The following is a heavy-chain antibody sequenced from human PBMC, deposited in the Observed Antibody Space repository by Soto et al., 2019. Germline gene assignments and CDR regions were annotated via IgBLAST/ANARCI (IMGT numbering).Heavy chain of an antibody. CDR3: AKDRTVLAVVGRFFDY. J-gene: IGHJ4*02. Sequence: EVQLLESGGGLVQPGGSLRLSCAASGFTFSSYAMSWVRQAPGKGLEWVSAISGSGGSTYYADSVKGRFTISRDNSKNTLYLQMNSLRAEDTAVYYCAKDRTVLAVVGRFFDYWGQGTLVTVSS. V-gene: IGHV3-23*01. CDR1: GFTFSSYA. CDR2: ISGSGGST. D-gene: IGHD6-19*01.